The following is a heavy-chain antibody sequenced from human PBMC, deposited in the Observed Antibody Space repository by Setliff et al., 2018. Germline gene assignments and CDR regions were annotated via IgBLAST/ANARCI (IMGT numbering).Heavy chain of an antibody. J-gene: IGHJ3*01. CDR3: ARAHRYFSDTSGYFYDQGRSAFDV. CDR2: INGDGSIT. Sequence: GESLTISCAASGLTFTSKWMHWVRQAPGKGLVWVSRINGDGSITSYADSVRGRFTISRDSSKNTLYLQMNSLGAEDTALYYCARAHRYFSDTSGYFYDQGRSAFDVWGQGTMVTVSS. CDR1: GLTFTSKW. D-gene: IGHD3-22*01. V-gene: IGHV3-74*01.